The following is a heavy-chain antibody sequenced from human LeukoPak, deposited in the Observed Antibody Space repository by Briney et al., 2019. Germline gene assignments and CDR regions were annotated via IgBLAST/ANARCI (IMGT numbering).Heavy chain of an antibody. V-gene: IGHV3-30*18. CDR3: AKSYDIGWYVCDY. Sequence: PGGSLRLSCAASGLTFSNYAMIWVRQAPGKGLEWVAVISYDGSSKYYADSVKGRFTISRDNSKNTVFLQMNSLRPEDTAVYYCAKSYDIGWYVCDYWGQGTLVTVSS. D-gene: IGHD6-19*01. CDR1: GLTFSNYA. CDR2: ISYDGSSK. J-gene: IGHJ4*02.